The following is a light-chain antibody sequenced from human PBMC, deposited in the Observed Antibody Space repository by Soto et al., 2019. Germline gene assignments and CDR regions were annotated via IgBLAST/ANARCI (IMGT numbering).Light chain of an antibody. Sequence: EIVLTQSPVTLSLSPGERATLSRRASQSVTNSLAWYQQKPGQAPRLLVYDASNRATGIPTRFSGSGSGTDFTLTISNLEPEDFAVYYCQQHISWPLTFGGGTKVDIK. CDR1: QSVTNS. CDR2: DAS. J-gene: IGKJ4*01. CDR3: QQHISWPLT. V-gene: IGKV3-11*01.